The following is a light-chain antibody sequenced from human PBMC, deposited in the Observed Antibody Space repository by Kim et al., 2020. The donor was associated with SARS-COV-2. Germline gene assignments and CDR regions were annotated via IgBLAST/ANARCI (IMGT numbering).Light chain of an antibody. CDR1: SSGIGSSEY. CDR2: EVT. J-gene: IGLJ2*01. CDR3: SSYTTTNTVI. Sequence: GQSTTMSGTGDSSGIGSSEYVSWYQQFPDKAPKLLIYEVTYRPSGVSDRFAGYKSGNTASLTISELQAEDEAFYYCSSYTTTNTVIFGGGTELTVL. V-gene: IGLV2-14*03.